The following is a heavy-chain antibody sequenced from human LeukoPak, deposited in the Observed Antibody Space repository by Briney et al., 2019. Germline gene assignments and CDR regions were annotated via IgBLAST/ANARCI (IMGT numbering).Heavy chain of an antibody. CDR2: IYYSGST. V-gene: IGHV4-31*03. J-gene: IGHJ4*02. D-gene: IGHD3-3*01. CDR1: VGPIRGGVYY. Sequence: NPSETLSLTGTFPVGPIRGGVYYWGGFPQPPGKGLEGFGHIYYSGSTYYNPSLKSRVTISVDTSKNQFSLKLSSVTAADTAVYYCARSRSGYYGDVDYWGQGTLVTVSS. CDR3: ARSRSGYYGDVDY.